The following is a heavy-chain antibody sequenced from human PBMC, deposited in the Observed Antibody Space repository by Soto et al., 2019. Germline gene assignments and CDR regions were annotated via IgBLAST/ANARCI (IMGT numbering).Heavy chain of an antibody. CDR1: GYTFTSYD. CDR2: MNPNSGNT. CDR3: ARDLYYDFWSGYYTDYYYYMDV. Sequence: ASVKVSCKASGYTFTSYDINWVRQATGQGLEWMGWMNPNSGNTGYAQKFQGRVTMTRNTSISTAYMELSSLRSEDMAVYYCARDLYYDFWSGYYTDYYYYMDVWGKGTTVTVSS. V-gene: IGHV1-8*01. J-gene: IGHJ6*03. D-gene: IGHD3-3*01.